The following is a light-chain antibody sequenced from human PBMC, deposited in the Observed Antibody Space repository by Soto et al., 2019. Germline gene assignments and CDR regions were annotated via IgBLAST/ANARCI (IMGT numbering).Light chain of an antibody. J-gene: IGKJ1*01. CDR1: QGIGND. Sequence: DIQMTQSPSSLSASVGDRVTITCRASQGIGNDLGWHQQKPGKAPKRLIYAASTLQSGVPSRFSGSGSGTEFTLTISSLQPEDFATYSCLQYNSYPKTFGQGTNVEIK. V-gene: IGKV1-17*01. CDR3: LQYNSYPKT. CDR2: AAS.